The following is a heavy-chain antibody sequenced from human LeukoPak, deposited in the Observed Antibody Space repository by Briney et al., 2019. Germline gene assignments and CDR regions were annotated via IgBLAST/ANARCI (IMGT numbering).Heavy chain of an antibody. CDR2: INPTGGST. CDR3: ARDRSPLDY. Sequence: ASVKVSRKASGYTFPSYFMHWVRQAPGQGLEWMGIINPTGGSTTYAQKFQGRVTMTRDTSTSTVYMELSSLRSDDTAVYYCARDRSPLDYWGQGTLVTVSS. CDR1: GYTFPSYF. J-gene: IGHJ4*02. V-gene: IGHV1-46*01.